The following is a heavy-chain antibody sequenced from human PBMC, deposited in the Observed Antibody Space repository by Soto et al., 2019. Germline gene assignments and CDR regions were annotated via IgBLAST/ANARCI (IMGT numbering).Heavy chain of an antibody. CDR2: IIPIFGTA. CDR1: GGTFSSYA. J-gene: IGHJ4*02. D-gene: IGHD1-26*01. Sequence: GASVKVSCKASGGTFSSYAISWVRQAPGQGLEWMGGIIPIFGTANYAQKFQGRVTITADESTSTAYMELSSLRSEDTAVYYCAREQIVGATTPPYCCGYWGQGTLVTVSS. V-gene: IGHV1-69*13. CDR3: AREQIVGATTPPYCCGY.